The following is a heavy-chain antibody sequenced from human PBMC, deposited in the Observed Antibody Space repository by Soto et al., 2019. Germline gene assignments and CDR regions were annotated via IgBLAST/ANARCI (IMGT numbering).Heavy chain of an antibody. V-gene: IGHV3-64*01. CDR1: AFTFSGYT. D-gene: IGHD3-22*01. CDR3: ARADLRNGGYYYDY. CDR2: ISSDGETT. Sequence: EVHLVESGGGLVQPGGSLRLSCAASAFTFSGYTMHWVRQAPGRAPDYVSAISSDGETTFYANSVKGRFTISRDNFRNTLFLHMGSLRTEDTATYFCARADLRNGGYYYDYWGQGTLVTVSS. J-gene: IGHJ4*02.